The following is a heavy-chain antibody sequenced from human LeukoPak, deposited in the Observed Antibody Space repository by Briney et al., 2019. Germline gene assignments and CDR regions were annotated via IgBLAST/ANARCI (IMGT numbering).Heavy chain of an antibody. CDR1: GFAFSTYA. J-gene: IGHJ4*02. Sequence: GGSLRLSCAASGFAFSTYAMNWVRQAPGKGLEWVSALSGSDESTYYADSVKGRFTISRDKSTNTVYLQMNSLRAEDTAVYYCAKERCSTSCYLSYSWGQGTLVTLSS. CDR3: AKERCSTSCYLSYS. CDR2: LSGSDEST. V-gene: IGHV3-23*01. D-gene: IGHD2-2*01.